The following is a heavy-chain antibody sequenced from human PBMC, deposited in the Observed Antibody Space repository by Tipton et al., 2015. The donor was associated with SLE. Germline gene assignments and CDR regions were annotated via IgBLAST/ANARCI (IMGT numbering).Heavy chain of an antibody. Sequence: TLSLTCTVSGGSISSYYWSWIRQPPGKGLEWIGYIYYSGSTNYNPSLKSRVTISLDMSKNQFSLKLSSVTAADTAVYYCARGGYYYDSSGYYSTEYYYMDVRGKGTTVTVSS. V-gene: IGHV4-59*01. CDR2: IYYSGST. CDR1: GGSISSYY. CDR3: ARGGYYYDSSGYYSTEYYYMDV. J-gene: IGHJ6*03. D-gene: IGHD3-22*01.